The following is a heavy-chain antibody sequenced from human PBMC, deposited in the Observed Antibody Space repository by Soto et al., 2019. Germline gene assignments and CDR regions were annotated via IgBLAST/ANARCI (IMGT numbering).Heavy chain of an antibody. V-gene: IGHV2-5*01. CDR1: GFSPSTSGEG. D-gene: IGHD6-6*01. J-gene: IGHJ5*02. CDR3: AHIPPSMAALEIWFDP. Sequence: SGPTLVNPTQTLTLTCNFSGFSPSTSGEGVGWIRQPPGKDLEWLALIYWNDDKRYSPSLKSRLTITKDTSKNQVVLTMTNMDPVDTATYYCAHIPPSMAALEIWFDPWGQGTLVTVSS. CDR2: IYWNDDK.